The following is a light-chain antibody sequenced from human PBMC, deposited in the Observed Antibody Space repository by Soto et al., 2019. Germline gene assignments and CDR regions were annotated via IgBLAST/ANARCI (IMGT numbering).Light chain of an antibody. CDR2: EGT. Sequence: QSALTQPASVSGSPGQSITISCTGTNSDVESYNLVSWFRQHPGEAPKLIVYEGTKRPSGVSNRCSGSKSGNPASLTISGLQAEDEANYYCCSYAGTATVFGTGTKLTVL. J-gene: IGLJ1*01. CDR3: CSYAGTATV. CDR1: NSDVESYNL. V-gene: IGLV2-23*03.